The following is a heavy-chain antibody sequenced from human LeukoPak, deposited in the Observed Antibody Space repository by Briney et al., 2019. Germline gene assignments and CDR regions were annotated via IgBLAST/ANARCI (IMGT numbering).Heavy chain of an antibody. Sequence: ASVKVSCKASGYTFTSYDINWVRQATGQGLEWKGWMNPNSGNTGYAQKFQGRVTITRNTSISTAYMELSSLRSEDTAVYYCARVDCSSTSGYYYGVFDYWGQGTLVNGSS. CDR3: ARVDCSSTSGYYYGVFDY. CDR2: MNPNSGNT. V-gene: IGHV1-8*03. J-gene: IGHJ4*02. D-gene: IGHD2-2*01. CDR1: GYTFTSYD.